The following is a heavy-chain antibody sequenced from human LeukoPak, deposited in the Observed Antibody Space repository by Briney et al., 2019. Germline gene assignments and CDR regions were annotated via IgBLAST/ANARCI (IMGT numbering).Heavy chain of an antibody. J-gene: IGHJ3*02. V-gene: IGHV4-59*08. CDR1: GGSMRSYY. CDR2: IYYSGST. CDR3: ARHYIEAGGGDAFYI. D-gene: IGHD6-13*01. Sequence: SETLSLTCTVSGGSMRSYYWSWIRQPAGKGLEWIGYIYYSGSTNYNPSLKSRVTISVDTSKNQFSLKLSSVTAADTAVYYCARHYIEAGGGDAFYICGQGTMVTVSS.